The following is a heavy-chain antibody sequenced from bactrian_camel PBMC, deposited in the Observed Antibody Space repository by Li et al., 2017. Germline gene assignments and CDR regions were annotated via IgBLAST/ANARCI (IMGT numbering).Heavy chain of an antibody. J-gene: IGHJ4*01. CDR1: GYAYDYSNYC. D-gene: IGHD7*01. CDR2: IWPGGRIT. CDR3: AAGLPSGAAWWSTNRYRY. Sequence: VQLVESGGGSVQAGGSLRLSCVASGYAYDYSNYCMAWFRQAPGKGREGVATIWPGGRITYYASSVEGRFTISQDYAKNTLYLQMNNLKPEDTAMYYCAAGLPSGAAWWSTNRYRYWGQGTQFTVS. V-gene: IGHV3S1*01.